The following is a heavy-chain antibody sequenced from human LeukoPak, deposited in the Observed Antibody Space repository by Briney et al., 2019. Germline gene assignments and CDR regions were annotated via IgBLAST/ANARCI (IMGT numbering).Heavy chain of an antibody. CDR2: ISAYNGNT. CDR3: ARDQGTHYYGSGSYYSGGY. CDR1: GYTFTSYG. V-gene: IGHV1-18*01. J-gene: IGHJ4*02. D-gene: IGHD3-10*01. Sequence: GASVKVSCKASGYTFTSYGISWVRQAPGQGLEWMGWISAYNGNTNYAQKLQGRVTMTTDTSTSTAYMELRSLRSDDTAVYYCARDQGTHYYGSGSYYSGGYWGQGTLVTVSS.